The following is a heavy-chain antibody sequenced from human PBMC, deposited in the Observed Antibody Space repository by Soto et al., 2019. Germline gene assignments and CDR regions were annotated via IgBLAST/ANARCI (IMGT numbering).Heavy chain of an antibody. V-gene: IGHV4-31*02. CDR3: ARAPQVAARLDFDY. J-gene: IGHJ4*02. D-gene: IGHD6-6*01. CDR1: GGSISSGGYY. CDR2: IYYSGST. Sequence: PSETLSLTCTVSGGSISSGGYYWSWIRQHPGKGLEWIGYIYYSGSTYYKQSLKSRVTISVDTSKNQFSLKLSSVTAADTAVYYCARAPQVAARLDFDYWGQGTLVTVSS.